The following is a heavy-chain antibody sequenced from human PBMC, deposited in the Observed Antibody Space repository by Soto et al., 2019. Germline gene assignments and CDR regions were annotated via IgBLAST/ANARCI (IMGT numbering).Heavy chain of an antibody. Sequence: XETLSLTCTVSGCSVSSGSYYWSWIRQPPGKGLEWIGYIYYSGSTNYNPSLKSRVTISVDTSKNQFSLKLSSVTAADTAVYYCARGLARFDYWGQGTLVTVSS. CDR2: IYYSGST. J-gene: IGHJ4*02. V-gene: IGHV4-61*01. D-gene: IGHD6-19*01. CDR3: ARGLARFDY. CDR1: GCSVSSGSYY.